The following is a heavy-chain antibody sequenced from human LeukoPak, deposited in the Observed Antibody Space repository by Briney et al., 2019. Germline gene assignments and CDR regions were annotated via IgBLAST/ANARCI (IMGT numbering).Heavy chain of an antibody. V-gene: IGHV3-23*01. J-gene: IGHJ4*02. CDR3: AKDRPGYCSRGSCDGY. CDR2: ISGSGGST. Sequence: PVGSLRLSCAASGFTFSSYAMSWVRQAPGKGLEWVSAISGSGGSTYYADSVKGRFTISRDNSKNTLYLQMNSLRAEDTAVYYCAKDRPGYCSRGSCDGYWGQGTLVTVSS. CDR1: GFTFSSYA. D-gene: IGHD2-15*01.